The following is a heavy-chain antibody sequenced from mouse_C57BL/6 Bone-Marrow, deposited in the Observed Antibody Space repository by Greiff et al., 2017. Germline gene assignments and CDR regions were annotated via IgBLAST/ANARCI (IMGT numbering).Heavy chain of an antibody. V-gene: IGHV1-74*01. CDR1: GYTFTSYW. CDR2: IHPYDSDT. Sequence: VQLQQPGAELVKPGASVKVSCKASGYTFTSYWMHWVKQRPVQGLEWIGRIHPYDSDTNYNQKFKGKATLTVDKSSSTAYMQLSSLTSEDSAVYYCAIWRPQPYCDVWGTGTTVTVSS. D-gene: IGHD3-2*02. J-gene: IGHJ1*03. CDR3: AIWRPQPYCDV.